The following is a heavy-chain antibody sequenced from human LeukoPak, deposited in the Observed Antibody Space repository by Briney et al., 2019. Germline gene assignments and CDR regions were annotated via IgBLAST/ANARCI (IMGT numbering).Heavy chain of an antibody. CDR2: ISSSSSYI. D-gene: IGHD2-2*01. Sequence: PGGSLRLSCAASGFTFSSYSMNWVRQAPGKGLEWVSSISSSSSYIYYADSVKGRFTISRDNAKNSLYLQMNSLRAEDTAVYYCARDEVLVPAAMPVGPDYWGQGTLVTVSS. CDR3: ARDEVLVPAAMPVGPDY. V-gene: IGHV3-21*01. J-gene: IGHJ4*02. CDR1: GFTFSSYS.